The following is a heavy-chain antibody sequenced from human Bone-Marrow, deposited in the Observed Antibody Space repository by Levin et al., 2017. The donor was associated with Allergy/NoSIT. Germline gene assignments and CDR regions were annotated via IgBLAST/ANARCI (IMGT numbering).Heavy chain of an antibody. J-gene: IGHJ4*02. CDR1: GYTFTSYY. D-gene: IGHD4-23*01. CDR2: INPSGGST. V-gene: IGHV1-46*01. CDR3: ARDTQTTVVTDTQPPRLDY. Sequence: GESLKISCKASGYTFTSYYMHWVRQAPGQGLEWMGIINPSGGSTSYAQKFQGRVTMTRDTSTSTVYMELSSLRSEDTAVYYCARDTQTTVVTDTQPPRLDYWGQGTLVTVSS.